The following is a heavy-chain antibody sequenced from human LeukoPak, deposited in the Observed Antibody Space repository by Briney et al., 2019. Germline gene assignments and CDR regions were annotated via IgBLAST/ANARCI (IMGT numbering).Heavy chain of an antibody. CDR2: INPNSGGT. CDR1: GYTFTGYY. J-gene: IGHJ6*02. D-gene: IGHD3-9*01. CDR3: ARGDSYYDILTGYFSFYYYYGMDV. Sequence: ASVKVSCKASGYTFTGYYMHWVRQAPGQGLEWMGWINPNSGGTNYAQKFQGRVTMTRDTSISTAYMELSRLRSDDTAVYYCARGDSYYDILTGYFSFYYYYGMDVWGQGTTVTVSS. V-gene: IGHV1-2*02.